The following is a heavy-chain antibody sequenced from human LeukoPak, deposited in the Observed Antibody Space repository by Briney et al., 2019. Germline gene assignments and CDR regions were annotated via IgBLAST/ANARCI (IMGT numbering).Heavy chain of an antibody. D-gene: IGHD3-22*01. Sequence: GGSLRLSCAAPGFTVSSNYMSWVRQAPGKGLEWVSVIYSGGGTYYADSVKGRFTISRDNSKNTLYLQMNSLRAEDTAVYYCAGVSTMIVVDASDIWGQGTMVTVSS. CDR2: IYSGGGT. CDR3: AGVSTMIVVDASDI. CDR1: GFTVSSNY. J-gene: IGHJ3*02. V-gene: IGHV3-53*01.